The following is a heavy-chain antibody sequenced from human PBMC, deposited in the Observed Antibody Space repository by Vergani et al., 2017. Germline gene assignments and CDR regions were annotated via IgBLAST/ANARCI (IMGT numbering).Heavy chain of an antibody. CDR1: GFTFDDYA. CDR3: AKDKGGSIYYYYGMDV. Sequence: EVHLVESGGGVVQPGGSLRLSCAASGFTFDDYAMHWVRQATGKGLEWVSLISGDCGSTYYADSVKGRFTISIDNSKNSLDLQMNSLRSEDTALYYCAKDKGGSIYYYYGMDVWGQGTTVTVSS. J-gene: IGHJ6*02. D-gene: IGHD1-26*01. V-gene: IGHV3-43*02. CDR2: ISGDCGST.